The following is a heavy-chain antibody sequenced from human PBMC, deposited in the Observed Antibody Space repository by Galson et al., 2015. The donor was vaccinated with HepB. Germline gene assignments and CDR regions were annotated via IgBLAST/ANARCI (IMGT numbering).Heavy chain of an antibody. V-gene: IGHV3-23*01. CDR1: GFTFSSYA. Sequence: SLRLSCAASGFTFSSYAMSWVRQAPGKGLEWVSGISGSGGGTYQADSVKGRFTISRDNSKNTLYLQMNSLRVEDTAVYYCAKIWFGESAHFDYWGQGTLVTVSS. D-gene: IGHD3-10*01. J-gene: IGHJ4*02. CDR3: AKIWFGESAHFDY. CDR2: ISGSGGGT.